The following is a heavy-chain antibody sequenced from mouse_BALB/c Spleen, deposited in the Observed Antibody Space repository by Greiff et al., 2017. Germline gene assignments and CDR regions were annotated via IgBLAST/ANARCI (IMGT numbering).Heavy chain of an antibody. Sequence: EVQLVESGGGLVKPGGSLKLSCAASGFAFSSYDMSWVRQTPEKRLEWVAYISSGGGSTYYPDTVKGRFTISRDNAKNTLYLQMSSLKSEDTAMYYCARKGIYDGYYYAMDYWGQGTSVTVSS. CDR2: ISSGGGST. V-gene: IGHV5-12-1*01. D-gene: IGHD2-3*01. J-gene: IGHJ4*01. CDR3: ARKGIYDGYYYAMDY. CDR1: GFAFSSYD.